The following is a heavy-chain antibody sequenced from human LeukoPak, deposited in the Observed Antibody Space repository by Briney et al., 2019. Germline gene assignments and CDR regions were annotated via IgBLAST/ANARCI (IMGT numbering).Heavy chain of an antibody. D-gene: IGHD6-13*01. CDR3: AGIAAAGLDYYYYMDV. J-gene: IGHJ6*03. Sequence: SETLSLTCAVYGGSFSGYYWSWIRQPPGKGLEWIGEINHSGSTNYNPSLKSRVTISVDTSKNQFSLKLSSVTAADTAVYYCAGIAAAGLDYYYYMDVWGKGTTVTISS. V-gene: IGHV4-34*01. CDR1: GGSFSGYY. CDR2: INHSGST.